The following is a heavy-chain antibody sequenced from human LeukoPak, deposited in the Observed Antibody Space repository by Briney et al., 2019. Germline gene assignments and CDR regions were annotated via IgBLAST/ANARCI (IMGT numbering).Heavy chain of an antibody. CDR1: GFTFSSYA. CDR3: AREPAMSYGYGGYYYYYMDV. D-gene: IGHD5-18*01. J-gene: IGHJ6*03. Sequence: PGGSLRLSCAASGFTFSSYAMHWVRQAPGKGLEWASYISSSSSTIYYADSVKGRFTISRDNAKNSLYLQMNSLRAEDTAVYYCAREPAMSYGYGGYYYYYMDVWGKGTTVTVSS. CDR2: ISSSSSTI. V-gene: IGHV3-48*01.